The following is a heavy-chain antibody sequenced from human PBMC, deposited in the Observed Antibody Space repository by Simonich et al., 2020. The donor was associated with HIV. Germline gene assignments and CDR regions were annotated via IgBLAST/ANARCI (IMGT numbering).Heavy chain of an antibody. CDR2: VNPEVRET. CDR1: GYTLTELS. J-gene: IGHJ3*01. D-gene: IGHD3-22*01. V-gene: IGHV1-24*01. Sequence: QVQLVQSGAEVKKPGASVKVSCKVSGYTLTELSMHWVRRTPGKGVEWMGGVNPEVRETIYAQKFPCRVTMTEDSSTDTAHMELSSLTSEDTAVYFCAAVKYYYDSSGFSYDGVDVWGQGTMVTVSS. CDR3: AAVKYYYDSSGFSYDGVDV.